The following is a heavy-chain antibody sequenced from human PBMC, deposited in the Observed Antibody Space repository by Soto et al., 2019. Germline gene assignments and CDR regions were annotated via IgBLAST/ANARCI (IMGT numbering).Heavy chain of an antibody. V-gene: IGHV3-23*01. CDR3: ARATILYYYMDV. CDR2: IVGSGGRT. CDR1: GFTFSSFA. D-gene: IGHD3-9*01. Sequence: GGSLRLSCAASGFTFSSFALSWVRQAPGEGLEWVSGIVGSGGRTYYADSVKGRFTISRDNSKNTVYLQMSSLRAEDTAVYYCARATILYYYMDVWGKGTTVTVS. J-gene: IGHJ6*03.